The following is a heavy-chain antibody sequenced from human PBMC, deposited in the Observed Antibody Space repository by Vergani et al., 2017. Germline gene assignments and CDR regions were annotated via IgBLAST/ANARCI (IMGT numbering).Heavy chain of an antibody. D-gene: IGHD2-2*01. CDR3: EKGTCSSTSGYSDY. Sequence: EVQLLESGGDLVQPGGSLRLSCAASGFTFIMHAMSWVRQAPGKGLEWVSTLSASDRRTHYADSVKGRFTISRDNSKNSLYLQKNSLRAEGTAVYYCEKGTCSSTSGYSDYWGQGTLVTVSS. CDR2: LSASDRRT. J-gene: IGHJ4*02. CDR1: GFTFIMHA. V-gene: IGHV3-23*01.